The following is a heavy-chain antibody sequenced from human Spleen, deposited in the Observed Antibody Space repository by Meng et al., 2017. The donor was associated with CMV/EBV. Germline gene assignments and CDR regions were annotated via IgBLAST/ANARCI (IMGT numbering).Heavy chain of an antibody. Sequence: ASVKVSCKASGYTFTAHYFHWVRQAPGQGLEWMGWIHPHRGDTNYAQQFQGRVTLTRDTSINTAYMELSRLRSDDTAVYYCARDFSAGWFDPWGQGTLVTVSS. CDR2: IHPHRGDT. D-gene: IGHD3-10*01. CDR3: ARDFSAGWFDP. J-gene: IGHJ5*02. CDR1: GYTFTAHY. V-gene: IGHV1-2*02.